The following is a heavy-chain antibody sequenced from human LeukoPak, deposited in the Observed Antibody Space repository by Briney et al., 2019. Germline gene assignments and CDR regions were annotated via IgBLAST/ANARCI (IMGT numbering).Heavy chain of an antibody. CDR2: IDTSSNTI. CDR1: GFTFSDYN. J-gene: IGHJ4*02. Sequence: GGSLRPSCAASGFTFSDYNMNWVRQAPGKGLEWVSYIDTSSNTIYYADSVKGRFTISRDNAKNSLYLQMNSLRDEDTAVYYCARRVVGAMPFDYWGQGTLVTVSS. D-gene: IGHD2-15*01. CDR3: ARRVVGAMPFDY. V-gene: IGHV3-48*02.